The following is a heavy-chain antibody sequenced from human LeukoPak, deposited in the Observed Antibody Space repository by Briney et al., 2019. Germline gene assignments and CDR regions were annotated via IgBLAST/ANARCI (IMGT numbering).Heavy chain of an antibody. CDR2: ISLDGTKK. J-gene: IGHJ5*01. V-gene: IGHV3-33*05. CDR3: ARGARRYGDFDS. Sequence: PGGSLRLSCAASGLTFSSHGFHWVRQAPGKGLEWVTFISLDGTKKSYADSVKGRFTFSRDDSKNTLYLEMNSLRAEDTAVYYCARGARRYGDFDSWGQGTLVTVSS. CDR1: GLTFSSHG. D-gene: IGHD4-17*01.